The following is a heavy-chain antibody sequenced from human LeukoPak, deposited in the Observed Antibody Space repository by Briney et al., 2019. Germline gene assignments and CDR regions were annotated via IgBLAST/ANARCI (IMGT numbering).Heavy chain of an antibody. V-gene: IGHV3-7*01. J-gene: IGHJ4*02. CDR3: ARDRRSGYSGYVQGYFDC. Sequence: GGSLRLSCAASGFTFSSYWMSWVRQAPGKGLEWVANIKQDGSEKYYVDSVKGRFTISRDNAKNSLYLQMNSLRAEDTAVYYCARDRRSGYSGYVQGYFDCWGQGTLVTVSS. D-gene: IGHD5-12*01. CDR1: GFTFSSYW. CDR2: IKQDGSEK.